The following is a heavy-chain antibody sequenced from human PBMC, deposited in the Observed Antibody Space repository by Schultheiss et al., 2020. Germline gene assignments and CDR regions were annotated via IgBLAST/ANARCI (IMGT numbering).Heavy chain of an antibody. V-gene: IGHV1-2*06. CDR1: GYTFTGYY. CDR2: INPNSGGT. D-gene: IGHD6-19*01. Sequence: ASVKVSCKASGYTFTGYYMHWVRQAPGQGLEWMGRINPNSGGTNYAQKFQGRVTMTRDTSISTAYMELSRLRSEDTAVYYCATGYGRGWPYYFDYWGQGTLVTVSS. CDR3: ATGYGRGWPYYFDY. J-gene: IGHJ4*02.